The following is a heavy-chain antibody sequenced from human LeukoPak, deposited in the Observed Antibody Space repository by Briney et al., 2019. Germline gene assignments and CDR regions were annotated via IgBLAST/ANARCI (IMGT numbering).Heavy chain of an antibody. J-gene: IGHJ4*02. CDR3: ARERVEVRGVIITDY. CDR2: IKQDGSEK. D-gene: IGHD3-10*01. Sequence: GGSLRLSCAASGFTFSSYWMSWVRQAPGKGLEWVANIKQDGSEKYYVDSVKGRFTISRDNAKNSLYLQMNSLRAEDTAVYYCARERVEVRGVIITDYWGQGTLVTVSS. CDR1: GFTFSSYW. V-gene: IGHV3-7*01.